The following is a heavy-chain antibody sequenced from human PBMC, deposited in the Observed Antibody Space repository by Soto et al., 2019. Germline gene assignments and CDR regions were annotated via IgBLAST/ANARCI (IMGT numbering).Heavy chain of an antibody. Sequence: QITLKESGPSLVKPTQTLTLTCTFSGFSLSTGGVGVGWIRQPPGKALEWLAFIYWDDDKRYSPSLRSRLTVNKDTTKNQVVLTMTNMDPVDTATYYCAHSRCGGDCLQSSSSHYYYGMDVWGQGTTVTVSS. CDR2: IYWDDDK. D-gene: IGHD2-21*02. J-gene: IGHJ6*02. CDR1: GFSLSTGGVG. V-gene: IGHV2-5*02. CDR3: AHSRCGGDCLQSSSSHYYYGMDV.